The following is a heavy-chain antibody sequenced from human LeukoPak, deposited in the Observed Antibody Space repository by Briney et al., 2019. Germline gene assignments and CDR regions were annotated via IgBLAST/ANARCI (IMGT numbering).Heavy chain of an antibody. V-gene: IGHV4-61*02. CDR3: ARDRGDLPMVRDRRVGANYYYYMDV. Sequence: PSETLSLTCTVSGGSISSGSYYWSWIRQPAGKGLEWIGRIYTSGITNYNPSLKSRVTISVDTSKNQFSLKLSSVTAADTAVYYCARDRGDLPMVRDRRVGANYYYYMDVWGKGTTVTISS. CDR1: GGSISSGSYY. D-gene: IGHD3-10*01. CDR2: IYTSGIT. J-gene: IGHJ6*03.